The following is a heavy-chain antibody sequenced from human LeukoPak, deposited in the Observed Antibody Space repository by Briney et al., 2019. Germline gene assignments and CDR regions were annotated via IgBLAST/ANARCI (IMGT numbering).Heavy chain of an antibody. Sequence: KSGGSLRLSCAASGFTFSDYYMSWIRQAPGKGLEWVSSISGSSSYIYYADSVKGRLTISRDNAKKSLYLQMNSLRAEDTAVYYCARSAGNVLTGDSSYFDYWGQGSLVTVSS. D-gene: IGHD3-9*01. V-gene: IGHV3-11*06. CDR1: GFTFSDYY. CDR3: ARSAGNVLTGDSSYFDY. CDR2: ISGSSSYI. J-gene: IGHJ4*02.